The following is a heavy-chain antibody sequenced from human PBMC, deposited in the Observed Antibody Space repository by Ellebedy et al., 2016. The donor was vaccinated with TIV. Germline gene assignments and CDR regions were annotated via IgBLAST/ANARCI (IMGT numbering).Heavy chain of an antibody. Sequence: MPSETLSLTCTVSGGSISSGGYYWSWIRQHPGKGLEWIGYIYYSGSTYYNPSLKSRVTISVDTSKNQFSLKLSSVTAADTAVYYCARANVATIWFDPWGQGTLVTVSS. CDR2: IYYSGST. D-gene: IGHD5-12*01. CDR3: ARANVATIWFDP. V-gene: IGHV4-31*03. CDR1: GGSISSGGYY. J-gene: IGHJ5*02.